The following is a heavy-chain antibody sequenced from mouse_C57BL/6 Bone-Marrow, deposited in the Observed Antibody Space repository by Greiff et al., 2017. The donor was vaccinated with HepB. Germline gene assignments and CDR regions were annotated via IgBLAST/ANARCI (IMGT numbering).Heavy chain of an antibody. V-gene: IGHV2-5*01. CDR3: AKMYYYGSSLFAY. CDR1: GFSLTSYG. D-gene: IGHD1-1*01. J-gene: IGHJ3*01. CDR2: IWRGGST. Sequence: VQGVESGPGLVQPSQSLSITCTVSGFSLTSYGVHWVRQSPGKGLEWLGVIWRGGSTDYNAAFMSRLSITKDNSKSQVFFKMNSLQADDTAIYYCAKMYYYGSSLFAYWGQGTLVTVSA.